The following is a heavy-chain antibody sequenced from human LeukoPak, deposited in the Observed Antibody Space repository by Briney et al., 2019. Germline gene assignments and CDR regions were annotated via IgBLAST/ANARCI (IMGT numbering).Heavy chain of an antibody. CDR2: IYVTGS. Sequence: ASETLSLTCTVSGGSIGTYYWSWIRQSPGTGLEWIGYIYVTGSRYNPYLQRRVTISVDRSRNHFFLKMTSVTAADTAVYYCARHIGGGIEDMDVWGRGTKVTVSS. J-gene: IGHJ6*03. CDR1: GGSIGTYY. CDR3: ARHIGGGIEDMDV. D-gene: IGHD3-16*02. V-gene: IGHV4-59*08.